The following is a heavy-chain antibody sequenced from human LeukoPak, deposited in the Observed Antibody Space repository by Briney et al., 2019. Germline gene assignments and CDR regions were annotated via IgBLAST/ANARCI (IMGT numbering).Heavy chain of an antibody. D-gene: IGHD2-15*01. V-gene: IGHV3-23*01. J-gene: IGHJ6*02. CDR2: ISGSGGST. Sequence: GGSLRLSCAASGFIFSSYAMSWVRQAPGKGLEWVSAISGSGGSTYYADSVKGRLTISRDSSKNTLYLQMNSLRAEDTAVYYCARDLTVVVVAEVYGMDVWGQGTTVTVSS. CDR3: ARDLTVVVVAEVYGMDV. CDR1: GFIFSSYA.